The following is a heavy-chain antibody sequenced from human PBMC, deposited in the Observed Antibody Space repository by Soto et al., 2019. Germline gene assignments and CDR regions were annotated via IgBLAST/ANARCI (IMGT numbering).Heavy chain of an antibody. CDR2: IIPIFGTA. J-gene: IGHJ6*02. Sequence: QVQLVQSGAEVKKPGSSVKVSCKASGGTFSSYAISWVRQAPGQGLEWMGGIIPIFGTANYAQKFQGRVTITADESTSTAYMELRSLRSEDTAVYYCARRDWNDVPVEYYGMDVWGQGTTVTVSS. CDR1: GGTFSSYA. CDR3: ARRDWNDVPVEYYGMDV. D-gene: IGHD1-1*01. V-gene: IGHV1-69*01.